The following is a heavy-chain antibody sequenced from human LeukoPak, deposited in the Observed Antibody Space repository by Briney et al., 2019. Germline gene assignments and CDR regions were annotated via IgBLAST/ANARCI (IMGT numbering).Heavy chain of an antibody. J-gene: IGHJ4*02. CDR2: IKQDGSDE. Sequence: GGSLRLSCAASGFTFSSYWMSWVRQAPGKGLEWVANIKQDGSDEYYVDSVKGRLTISRDNSKNSLYLQMSSLRAEDTAVYYCARTQCISTRCSHYFDYWGQGTLVTVSS. D-gene: IGHD2-2*01. V-gene: IGHV3-7*05. CDR1: GFTFSSYW. CDR3: ARTQCISTRCSHYFDY.